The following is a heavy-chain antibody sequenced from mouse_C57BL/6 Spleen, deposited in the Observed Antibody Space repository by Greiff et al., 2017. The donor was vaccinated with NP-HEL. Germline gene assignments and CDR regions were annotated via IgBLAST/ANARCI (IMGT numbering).Heavy chain of an antibody. Sequence: VQLKQSGPELVKPGASVKISCTASGFSFTGYYMNWVRQSPEKSLEWIGEINPSTGGTTYNHKFKAKATLTVDKSSSTAYMQLKRLTSEDSAVYYCARVGTTEYFDDWGQGTTLTVSS. CDR3: ARVGTTEYFDD. CDR2: INPSTGGT. J-gene: IGHJ2*01. CDR1: GFSFTGYY. V-gene: IGHV1-42*01. D-gene: IGHD1-1*01.